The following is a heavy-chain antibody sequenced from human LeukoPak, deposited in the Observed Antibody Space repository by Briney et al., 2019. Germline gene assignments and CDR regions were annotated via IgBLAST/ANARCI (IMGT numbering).Heavy chain of an antibody. CDR1: GFTFSSYS. J-gene: IGHJ4*02. D-gene: IGHD1/OR15-1a*01. Sequence: PGGSLRLSCAASGFTFSSYSMNWVRQAPGKGLEWVSSISSSSSYIYYADSVKGRFTISRDNAKNSLYLQMNSLRAEDTAVYYCARIERGTFDYWGQGTLSPSPQ. CDR2: ISSSSSYI. CDR3: ARIERGTFDY. V-gene: IGHV3-21*01.